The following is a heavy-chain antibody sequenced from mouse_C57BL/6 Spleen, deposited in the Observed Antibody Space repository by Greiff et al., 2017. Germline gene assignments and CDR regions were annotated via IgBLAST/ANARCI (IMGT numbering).Heavy chain of an antibody. D-gene: IGHD2-1*01. CDR1: GYTFTDYN. J-gene: IGHJ2*01. Sequence: EVQLQQSGPELVKPGASVKMSCKASGYTFTDYNMHWVKQSHGKSLEWIGYINPNNGGTSYNQKFKGKATLTVNKSSSTAYMELRSLTSEDSAVYYCARGLLWYPYFDYWGQGTTLTVSS. V-gene: IGHV1-22*01. CDR2: INPNNGGT. CDR3: ARGLLWYPYFDY.